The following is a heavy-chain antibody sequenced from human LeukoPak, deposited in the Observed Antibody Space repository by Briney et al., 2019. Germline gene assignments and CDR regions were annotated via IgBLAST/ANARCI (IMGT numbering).Heavy chain of an antibody. V-gene: IGHV3-64*01. CDR2: ISSNGGDT. CDR1: GFTFSNYA. CDR3: ASRDSSGY. D-gene: IGHD3-22*01. J-gene: IGHJ4*02. Sequence: QPGGSLRLSCAASGFTFSNYAMHWVRQAPGKGLEYVSGISSNGGDTYYANSVKGRFTISRDNFKNTLYLQMGSLRAEDMAMYYCASRDSSGYWGQGTLVTVSS.